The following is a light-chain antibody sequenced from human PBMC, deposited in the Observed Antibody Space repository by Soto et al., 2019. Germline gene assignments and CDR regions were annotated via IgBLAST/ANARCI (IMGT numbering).Light chain of an antibody. Sequence: QSALTQPRSVSGSPGQSVAISCTGTSRDVDAYDFVSWYKHHPGKAPKLIISEVSKRPSGVSHRFSGSKSGNTASLTISGLQAEDEADYFCCSFAGSFYVFGTGTKLTVL. V-gene: IGLV2-11*01. CDR2: EVS. J-gene: IGLJ1*01. CDR3: CSFAGSFYV. CDR1: SRDVDAYDF.